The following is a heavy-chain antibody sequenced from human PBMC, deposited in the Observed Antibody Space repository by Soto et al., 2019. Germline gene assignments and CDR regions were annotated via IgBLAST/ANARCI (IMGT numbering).Heavy chain of an antibody. D-gene: IGHD2-21*02. CDR2: INGYTGNT. Sequence: GASVKVSCKASGYTFTSYGLSWVRQAPGQGLEWMGWINGYTGNTNYAQKFQGRVTMTTDTSTNTAYLDLWTLISDDTAVYYCARDLGVYCGTDCYPLAVWAKGTTVPVSS. CDR3: ARDLGVYCGTDCYPLAV. J-gene: IGHJ6*04. CDR1: GYTFTSYG. V-gene: IGHV1-18*01.